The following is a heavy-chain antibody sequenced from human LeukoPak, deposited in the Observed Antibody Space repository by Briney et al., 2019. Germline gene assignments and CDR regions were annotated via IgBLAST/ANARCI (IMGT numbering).Heavy chain of an antibody. CDR3: ATGIYSYGSYYFNY. J-gene: IGHJ4*02. CDR1: GYTLTELS. CDR2: FDPEDGET. D-gene: IGHD5-18*01. Sequence: ASVKVSCKVSGYTLTELSMHWVRQAPGKGFEWMGGFDPEDGETIYAQKFQGRVTMTEDTSTDTAYMELSSLRSEDTAVYYCATGIYSYGSYYFNYWGQGTLVTVSS. V-gene: IGHV1-24*01.